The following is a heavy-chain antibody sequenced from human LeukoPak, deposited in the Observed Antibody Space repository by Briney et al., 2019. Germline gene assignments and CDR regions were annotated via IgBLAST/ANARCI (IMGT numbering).Heavy chain of an antibody. CDR2: INPNSGGT. D-gene: IGHD6-19*01. Sequence: ASVKVSCKASGYTFTGYYMHWVRQAPGQGLEWMGWINPNSGGTNYAQKFQGRVTMTRDTSISTAYMELSRLRSDDTAVYYCARGNRYSSGWYQRQNVVAEYFQHWGQGTLVTVSS. CDR1: GYTFTGYY. J-gene: IGHJ1*01. CDR3: ARGNRYSSGWYQRQNVVAEYFQH. V-gene: IGHV1-2*02.